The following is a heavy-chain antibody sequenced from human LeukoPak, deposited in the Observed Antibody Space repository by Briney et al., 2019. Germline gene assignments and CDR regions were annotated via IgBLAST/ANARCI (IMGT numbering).Heavy chain of an antibody. Sequence: GGSLRLSCAASGFTFSSYWMSWVRQAPGKGLEWVANIKQGGSEKYYVDSVKGRFTISRDNAKNSLYLQMNSLRAEDTAVYYCARDEDYGDYYFDYWGQGTLVTVSS. V-gene: IGHV3-7*01. CDR1: GFTFSSYW. CDR3: ARDEDYGDYYFDY. J-gene: IGHJ4*02. CDR2: IKQGGSEK. D-gene: IGHD4-17*01.